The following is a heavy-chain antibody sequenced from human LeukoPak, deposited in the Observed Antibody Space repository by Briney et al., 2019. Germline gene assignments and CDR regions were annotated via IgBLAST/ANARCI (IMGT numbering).Heavy chain of an antibody. CDR3: ARGSDIAAAVKIYGSEF. CDR2: ISSSSSYI. CDR1: GFTFSSYS. D-gene: IGHD6-13*01. Sequence: GGSLRLSCAASGFTFSSYSMNWVRQAPGKGLEWVSSISSSSSYIHYADSVKGRFTISRDNAKNTLYLQMNSLRVEDTAVYYCARGSDIAAAVKIYGSEFWGQGTLVTVSS. V-gene: IGHV3-21*01. J-gene: IGHJ4*02.